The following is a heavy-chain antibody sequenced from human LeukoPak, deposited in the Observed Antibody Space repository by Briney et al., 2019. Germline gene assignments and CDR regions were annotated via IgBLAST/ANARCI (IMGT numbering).Heavy chain of an antibody. CDR1: GDSVSSNSAA. CDR2: TYYRSKWHS. D-gene: IGHD2-21*02. V-gene: IGHV6-1*01. J-gene: IGHJ4*02. Sequence: SQTLSLTCAISGDSVSSNSAAWNWIRKSPSRGLEWLGRTYYRSKWHSDYSPSVQSRITVNSDTSKNQFSLQLNSVTAADTAVYYCARARSVVTATYYFDYWGQGTLVTVSS. CDR3: ARARSVVTATYYFDY.